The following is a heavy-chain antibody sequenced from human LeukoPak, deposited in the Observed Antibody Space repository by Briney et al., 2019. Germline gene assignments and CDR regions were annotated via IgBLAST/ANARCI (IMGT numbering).Heavy chain of an antibody. Sequence: GGSLRLSGAASGFTFSTSDMNWVRRAPGKGLEWVSGMSGSGDITYYADCVEGRFTISRENSKHTLYLQMNSLRGEDTAVYYCAKEDFGGGGFDIWGQGTMVTVSS. D-gene: IGHD3-3*01. CDR2: MSGSGDIT. V-gene: IGHV3-23*01. CDR1: GFTFSTSD. CDR3: AKEDFGGGGFDI. J-gene: IGHJ3*02.